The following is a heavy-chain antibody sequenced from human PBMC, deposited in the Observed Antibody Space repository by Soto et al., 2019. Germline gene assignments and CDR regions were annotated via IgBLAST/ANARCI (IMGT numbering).Heavy chain of an antibody. CDR1: GDSISSSSYY. CDR3: ARRLYYDSRGYYYSLHFEY. Sequence: QLQLQESGPGLVKPSETLSLTCTVSGDSISSSSYYWGWIRQPTGKGLEWIGSIYYSGSTYYNPSLKSRVTIPVDTSKNQFSLKLSSVTAADTAVYYCARRLYYDSRGYYYSLHFEYWGQGTLVTVSS. V-gene: IGHV4-39*01. D-gene: IGHD3-22*01. J-gene: IGHJ4*02. CDR2: IYYSGST.